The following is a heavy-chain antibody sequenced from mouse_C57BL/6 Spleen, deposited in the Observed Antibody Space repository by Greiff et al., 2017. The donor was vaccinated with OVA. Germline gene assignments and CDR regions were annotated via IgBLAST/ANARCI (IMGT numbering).Heavy chain of an antibody. CDR1: GFTFSDAW. CDR2: IRNKANNHAT. J-gene: IGHJ2*01. D-gene: IGHD4-1*01. V-gene: IGHV6-6*01. Sequence: EVKLRESGGGLVQPGGSMKLSCAASGFTFSDAWMDWVRQSPEKGLEWVAEIRNKANNHATYYAESVKGRFTISRDDSKSSVYLQMNSLRAEDTGIYYCTRGVGTPPYYFDYWGQGTTLTVSS. CDR3: TRGVGTPPYYFDY.